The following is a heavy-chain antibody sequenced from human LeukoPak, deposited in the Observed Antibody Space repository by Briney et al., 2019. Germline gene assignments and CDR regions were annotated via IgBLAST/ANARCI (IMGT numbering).Heavy chain of an antibody. CDR1: GGSISSYY. CDR3: ARHTDYGGNSGFDY. Sequence: SETLSLTCTVSGGSISSYYWSWIRQPPGKGLEWIGYIYYSGSTYYNPSLKSRVTISVDTSKNLFSLKLSSVTAADTAVYYCARHTDYGGNSGFDYWGQGTLVTVSS. D-gene: IGHD4-23*01. J-gene: IGHJ4*02. CDR2: IYYSGST. V-gene: IGHV4-59*01.